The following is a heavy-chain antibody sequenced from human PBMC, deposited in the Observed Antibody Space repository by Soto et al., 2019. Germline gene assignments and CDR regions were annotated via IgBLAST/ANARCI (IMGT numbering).Heavy chain of an antibody. D-gene: IGHD3-9*01. V-gene: IGHV2-70*11. CDR2: IDWDDDK. J-gene: IGHJ4*02. Sequence: SGPTLENPTQTLTLTCTFSGFSLSTSGMCVSWIRQPPGKALEWLARIDWDDDKYYSTSLKTRLTISKDTSKNQVVLTMTNMDPVDTATYYCARILAGDILTGYLDYWGQGTLVTVSS. CDR3: ARILAGDILTGYLDY. CDR1: GFSLSTSGMC.